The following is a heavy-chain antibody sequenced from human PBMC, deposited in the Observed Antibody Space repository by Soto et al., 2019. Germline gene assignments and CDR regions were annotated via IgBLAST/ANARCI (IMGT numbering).Heavy chain of an antibody. D-gene: IGHD5-18*01. CDR2: IYYSGST. V-gene: IGHV4-31*03. Sequence: QVQLQESGPGLVKPSQTLSLTCTASGGSISSGGYYWSWIRQHPGKGLEWIGYIYYSGSTYYNPSLKSRVTISVDTSKNQFSLKLSSVTAADTAVYYCARARDTAMVTQYYFDYWGQGTLVTVSS. CDR1: GGSISSGGYY. CDR3: ARARDTAMVTQYYFDY. J-gene: IGHJ4*02.